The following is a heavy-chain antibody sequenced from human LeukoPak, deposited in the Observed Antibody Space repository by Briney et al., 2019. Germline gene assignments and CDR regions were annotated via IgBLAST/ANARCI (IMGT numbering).Heavy chain of an antibody. J-gene: IGHJ3*02. V-gene: IGHV3-7*01. D-gene: IGHD3-22*01. CDR2: IKQDGSEK. Sequence: GGSLRLSCAASGVTFSIYWMSWVRQAPGKGLEWVANIKQDGSEKYYVDSVRGRFTISRDNAKSSLYLQMNSLRVEDTAVYYCARNTYYYERSGWKAFDIWGQGTMVTVSS. CDR3: ARNTYYYERSGWKAFDI. CDR1: GVTFSIYW.